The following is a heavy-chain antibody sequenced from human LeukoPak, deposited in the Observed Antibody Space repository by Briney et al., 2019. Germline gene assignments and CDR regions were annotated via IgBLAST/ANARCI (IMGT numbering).Heavy chain of an antibody. D-gene: IGHD4-11*01. CDR1: GGSTNSDSTY. J-gene: IGHJ5*02. CDR2: IYLSEST. V-gene: IGHV4-61*02. CDR3: ASRLTVAGFDP. Sequence: SETPSLTRTVSGGSTNSDSTYWGSIRPPAGKGLEWIGRIYLSESTNYNPSLKSRVTISVDTSKNQFSLKLTSVTAADTAVYYCASRLTVAGFDPWGQGTLVTVSS.